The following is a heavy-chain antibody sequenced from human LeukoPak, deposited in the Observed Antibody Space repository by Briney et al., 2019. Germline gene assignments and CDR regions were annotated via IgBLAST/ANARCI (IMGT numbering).Heavy chain of an antibody. V-gene: IGHV4-61*01. CDR2: IYYSGST. D-gene: IGHD3-9*01. J-gene: IGHJ6*03. CDR1: GGSISSSSYY. Sequence: PSETLSLTCTVSGGSISSSSYYWSWIRQPPGKGLEWIGYIYYSGSTNYNPSLKSRVTISVDTSKNQFSLKLSSVTAADTAVYYCARVTSYYDILTGYSTAYMDVWGKGTTVTVSS. CDR3: ARVTSYYDILTGYSTAYMDV.